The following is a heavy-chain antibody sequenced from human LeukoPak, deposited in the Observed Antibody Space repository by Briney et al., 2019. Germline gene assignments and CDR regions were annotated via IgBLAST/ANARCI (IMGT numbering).Heavy chain of an antibody. J-gene: IGHJ4*02. CDR2: ITTSDGNT. CDR3: AKDGGLWVSAHWGDS. CDR1: GFTFSSYT. Sequence: GGSLRLSCAASGFTFSSYTMSWVRQAPGKGLEWVSTITTSDGNTYYADSVKGRFTVSRDNSKNTLFLQMNSLRAEDTAVYYCAKDGGLWVSAHWGDSWGRGALVTVSS. D-gene: IGHD7-27*01. V-gene: IGHV3-23*01.